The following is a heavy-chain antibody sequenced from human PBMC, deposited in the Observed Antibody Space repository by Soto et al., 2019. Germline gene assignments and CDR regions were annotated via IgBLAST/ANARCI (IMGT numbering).Heavy chain of an antibody. D-gene: IGHD3-22*01. CDR2: INHSGST. CDR1: GGSFSGYY. J-gene: IGHJ5*02. V-gene: IGHV4-34*01. CDR3: ARGRYYYDSSGYWLKGRWFDP. Sequence: SETLSLTCAVYGGSFSGYYWSWIRQPPGKGLEWIGEINHSGSTNYNPSLKSRVTISVDTSKNQFSLKLSSVAAADTAVYYCARGRYYYDSSGYWLKGRWFDPWGQGTLVTVSS.